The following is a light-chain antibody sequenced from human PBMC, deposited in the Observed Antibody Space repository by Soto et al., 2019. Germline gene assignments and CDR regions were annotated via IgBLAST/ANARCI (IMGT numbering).Light chain of an antibody. J-gene: IGKJ1*01. Sequence: DIQMTQSPSSLSASVGNRVTITCQSSQDIATYLNWYQQKPGKAPNLLIYDASNLETEVPSRFSGGGSGTHFTFTISNLQPEDIATYYCQQYDNLPPMLTFGQGTKVEIE. CDR3: QQYDNLPPMLT. CDR2: DAS. CDR1: QDIATY. V-gene: IGKV1-33*01.